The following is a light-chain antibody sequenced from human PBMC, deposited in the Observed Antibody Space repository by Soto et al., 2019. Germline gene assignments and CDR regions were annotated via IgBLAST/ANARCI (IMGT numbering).Light chain of an antibody. J-gene: IGLJ1*01. Sequence: QSALAQPASVSGSPGQSITIFCTGTSSDVGGYNYVSWYQQHPGKAPKLIICEVNNRPSGVSNRFSGSKSGSTASLTISGLQSEDEADYFCSSYTSSKTEVFGTGTKVTVL. V-gene: IGLV2-14*01. CDR3: SSYTSSKTEV. CDR2: EVN. CDR1: SSDVGGYNY.